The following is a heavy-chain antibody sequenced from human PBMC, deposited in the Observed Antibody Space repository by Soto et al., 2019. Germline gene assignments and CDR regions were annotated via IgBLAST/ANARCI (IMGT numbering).Heavy chain of an antibody. CDR2: INGGNGNT. D-gene: IGHD6-19*01. J-gene: IGHJ5*01. CDR1: GYSFTSYA. Sequence: GASVKVSCKASGYSFTSYAMHWVRQAPGQRLEWMAWINGGNGNTRYSQRFQGRVAVTRDTSASTVYLELSSLRSEDTAVYYCARSEQWVVLADSWGQGNLVTVSS. CDR3: ARSEQWVVLADS. V-gene: IGHV1-3*01.